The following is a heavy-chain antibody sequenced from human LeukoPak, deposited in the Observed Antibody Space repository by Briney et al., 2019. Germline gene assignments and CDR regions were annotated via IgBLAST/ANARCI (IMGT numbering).Heavy chain of an antibody. V-gene: IGHV3-7*04. CDR1: GITFDIYW. CDR3: VRDRMRSTRAFDL. Sequence: GVSLRLSCAASGITFDIYWMSWVRQAPGKGLQWVANMKQGGSEKYYVDSVKGRFTISRDNARNSLYLQMKGLRAEDTAVYYCVRDRMRSTRAFDLWGQGTMVSVSS. CDR2: MKQGGSEK. J-gene: IGHJ3*01.